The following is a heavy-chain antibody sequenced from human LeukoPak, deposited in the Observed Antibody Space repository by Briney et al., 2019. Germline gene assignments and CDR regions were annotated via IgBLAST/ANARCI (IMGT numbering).Heavy chain of an antibody. Sequence: GGSLRLSCAASGFTFSSYAMHWVRQAPGKGLEWVAVISYDGSNKYYADSVKGRFTISSDNSKNTLYLQMNSLRAEDTAVYYCARDLGGSDSSNWGQGTLVTVSS. CDR1: GFTFSSYA. J-gene: IGHJ4*02. V-gene: IGHV3-30-3*01. CDR3: ARDLGGSDSSN. CDR2: ISYDGSNK. D-gene: IGHD2-21*01.